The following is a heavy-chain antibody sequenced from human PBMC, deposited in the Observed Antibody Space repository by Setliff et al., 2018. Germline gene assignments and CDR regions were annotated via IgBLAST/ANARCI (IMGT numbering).Heavy chain of an antibody. D-gene: IGHD6-19*01. J-gene: IGHJ4*02. CDR3: ARDFGGWNLYYFDF. CDR2: IRNDGATT. CDR1: GFTFSSDP. Sequence: GGSLRLSCAASGFTFSSDPMNWVRQAPGKGQEWLSNIRNDGATTSYADSVKGRFTISRDIAENSLYLRMNGLRAEDTAFYYCARDFGGWNLYYFDFRGQGTLVTVSS. V-gene: IGHV3-48*03.